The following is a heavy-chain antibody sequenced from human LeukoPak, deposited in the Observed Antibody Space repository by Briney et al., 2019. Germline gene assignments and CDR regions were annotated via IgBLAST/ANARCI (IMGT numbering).Heavy chain of an antibody. J-gene: IGHJ3*02. V-gene: IGHV4-59*01. CDR2: IYYSGST. D-gene: IGHD3-10*01. CDR1: GGSISSYY. Sequence: SETLSLTCTVSGGSISSYYWSWIRQPPGKGLEWIGYIYYSGSTNYNPSLKSRVTISVDTSKNQFSLKLSSVTAADTAVYYCARDKSLWGAFDIWGQGTMVTVSS. CDR3: ARDKSLWGAFDI.